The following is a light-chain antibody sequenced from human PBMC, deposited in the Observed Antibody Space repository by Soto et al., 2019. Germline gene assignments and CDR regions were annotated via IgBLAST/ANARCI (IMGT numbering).Light chain of an antibody. CDR1: RSYFGGYNY. Sequence: QSLLTQPASVSGSAGHSMTISSTGTRSYFGGYNYVSWYRQHPGKAPKLMNYEVSNRPSGVSNRFSGSKSGNTASLTISGLQAEDEADYYCSSYTSSSTGVFGNGTKVTVL. V-gene: IGLV2-14*01. J-gene: IGLJ1*01. CDR3: SSYTSSSTGV. CDR2: EVS.